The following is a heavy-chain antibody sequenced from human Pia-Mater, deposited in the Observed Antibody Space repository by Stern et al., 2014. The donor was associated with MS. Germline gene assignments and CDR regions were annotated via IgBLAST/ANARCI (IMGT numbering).Heavy chain of an antibody. CDR3: ARQGSFDFWSG. V-gene: IGHV4-39*01. J-gene: IGHJ4*02. CDR2: IYYTGRT. Sequence: QVQLQESGPGLVKPSETLSLTCTVSGGSVSSSTYYWGWIRQPPGKNLEWIGSIYYTGRTSYTPSLTSRPTISMDASKNQFPLKRPSGTAADTAVYYCARQGSFDFWSGWGQGTLVTVSS. D-gene: IGHD3-3*01. CDR1: GGSVSSSTYY.